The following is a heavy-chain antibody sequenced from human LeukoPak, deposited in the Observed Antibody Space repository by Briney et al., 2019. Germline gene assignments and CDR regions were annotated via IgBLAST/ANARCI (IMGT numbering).Heavy chain of an antibody. CDR3: ATVGYSSGWYGWFDP. J-gene: IGHJ5*02. Sequence: GGSLRLSCAASGFTFSSYSMNWVRQAPGKGLEWVSSISSSSSYIYYADSVKGRFTISRDNAKNSLFLQMNSLRAEDTAVYYCATVGYSSGWYGWFDPRGQGTLVTVSS. CDR1: GFTFSSYS. D-gene: IGHD6-19*01. CDR2: ISSSSSYI. V-gene: IGHV3-21*01.